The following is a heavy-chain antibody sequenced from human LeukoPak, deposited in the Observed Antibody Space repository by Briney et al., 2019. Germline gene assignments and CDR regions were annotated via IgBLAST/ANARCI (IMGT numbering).Heavy chain of an antibody. Sequence: GGSLRLSCAASGFTFSSYGMHWVRQAPGKGLEWVAFIRYDGSNKYYADSVKGRFTISRDNSKNTLYLQMNSLRAEDTAAYYCAKEGGGYNYYYYYMDVWGKGTTVTISS. V-gene: IGHV3-30*02. J-gene: IGHJ6*03. CDR2: IRYDGSNK. CDR3: AKEGGGYNYYYYYMDV. D-gene: IGHD5-24*01. CDR1: GFTFSSYG.